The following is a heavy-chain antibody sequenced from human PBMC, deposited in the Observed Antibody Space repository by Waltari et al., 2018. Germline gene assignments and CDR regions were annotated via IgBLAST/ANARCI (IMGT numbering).Heavy chain of an antibody. CDR1: GFSLGPYG. V-gene: IGHV3-30*19. D-gene: IGHD3-10*01. Sequence: QVQLVESGGGVVQPGMSLRLSCAASGFSLGPYGVHWVRQAPGKGLGWGGLMFFGGGDSFYADSGRGRFTISRDNSKNTLYLDINSLRLDDTAIYYCAKDAFGNTYLDHWGQGTLVTVSS. J-gene: IGHJ4*02. CDR3: AKDAFGNTYLDH. CDR2: MFFGGGDS.